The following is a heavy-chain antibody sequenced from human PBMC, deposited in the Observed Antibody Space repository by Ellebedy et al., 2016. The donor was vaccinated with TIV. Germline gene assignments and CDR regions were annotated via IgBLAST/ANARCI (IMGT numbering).Heavy chain of an antibody. Sequence: SETLSLXXAVYGGSFNGYYWSWIRQRPGKGLEWIGEINHSGSTNYNPSLKSRVTISVDTSKNQFSLKLSSVTAADTAVYYCARTTYYDILTGYYITYYFDYWGQGTLVTVSS. CDR3: ARTTYYDILTGYYITYYFDY. CDR2: INHSGST. CDR1: GGSFNGYY. D-gene: IGHD3-9*01. J-gene: IGHJ4*02. V-gene: IGHV4-34*01.